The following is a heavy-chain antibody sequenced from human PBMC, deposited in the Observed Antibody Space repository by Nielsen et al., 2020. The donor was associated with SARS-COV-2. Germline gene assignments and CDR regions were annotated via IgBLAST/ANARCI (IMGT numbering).Heavy chain of an antibody. V-gene: IGHV3-30*03. CDR2: MEYDGSKK. D-gene: IGHD4/OR15-4a*01. CDR1: GFTFDDYA. Sequence: GESLKISCAASGFTFDDYAMHWVRQAPGKGLEWVAVMEYDGSKKYSADPVKGRFTISRDNSKSTLYLQMNRLSDDDTAMYYCARDGANWGQGTLVTVSA. CDR3: ARDGAN. J-gene: IGHJ4*02.